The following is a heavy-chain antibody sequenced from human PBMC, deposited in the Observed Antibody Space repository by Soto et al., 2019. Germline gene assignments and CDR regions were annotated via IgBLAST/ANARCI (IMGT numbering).Heavy chain of an antibody. V-gene: IGHV3-23*01. D-gene: IGHD4-17*01. CDR2: ISGSGGST. Sequence: PGVSLRLSCSASGFTFSSYAMCWVRQAPGKGLEWVSAISGSGGSTYYADSVKGRFTIPRDNSKNTLYLQMNSLRAEDTAVYYCAKDLGVHDYGDQIDYWGQGTLVTVSS. CDR1: GFTFSSYA. CDR3: AKDLGVHDYGDQIDY. J-gene: IGHJ4*02.